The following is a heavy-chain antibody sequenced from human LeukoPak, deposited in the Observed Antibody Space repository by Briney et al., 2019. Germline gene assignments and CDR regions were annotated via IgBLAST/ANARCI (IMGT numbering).Heavy chain of an antibody. V-gene: IGHV1-18*01. CDR1: GYTFTSYG. Sequence: ASVKVSCKASGYTFTSYGISWVRQAPGQGLEWMGWISAYNGNTNYAQKLQGRVTMTTDTSTSTAYMELRSLRSDDTAVYYCARDREITFGGVTFDYWGQGTLVTVSS. J-gene: IGHJ4*02. CDR3: ARDREITFGGVTFDY. CDR2: ISAYNGNT. D-gene: IGHD3-16*01.